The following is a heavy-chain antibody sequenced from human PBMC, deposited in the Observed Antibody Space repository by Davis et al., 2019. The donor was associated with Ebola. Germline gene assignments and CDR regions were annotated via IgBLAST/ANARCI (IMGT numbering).Heavy chain of an antibody. V-gene: IGHV1-18*01. D-gene: IGHD3-3*01. CDR3: ARVRHYDFWSGYRPDGPLSLDY. Sequence: ASVKVSCKASGYTFTNYDINWVRQAPGQGLEWMGWISAYNGNTNYAQKLQGRVTMTTDTSTSTAYMELRSLRSDDTAVYYCARVRHYDFWSGYRPDGPLSLDYWGQGTLVTVSS. J-gene: IGHJ4*02. CDR1: GYTFTNYD. CDR2: ISAYNGNT.